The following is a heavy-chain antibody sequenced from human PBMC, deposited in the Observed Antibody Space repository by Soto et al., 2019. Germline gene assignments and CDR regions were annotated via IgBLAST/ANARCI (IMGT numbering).Heavy chain of an antibody. V-gene: IGHV3-74*01. Sequence: GGSRRLSCAASGFTFDTYWMNGVGQAPGKGPEWLSGINSDGTISSYADSVKGRFTTSRDNARNTLSLQMNSLRADDTAVYYCARLSGDHSAFFSYGMDAWGQGTTVTVSS. J-gene: IGHJ6*02. CDR2: INSDGTIS. CDR1: GFTFDTYW. D-gene: IGHD2-21*01. CDR3: ARLSGDHSAFFSYGMDA.